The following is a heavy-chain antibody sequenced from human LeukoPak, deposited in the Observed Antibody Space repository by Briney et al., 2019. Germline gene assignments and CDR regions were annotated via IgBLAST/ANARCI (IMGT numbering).Heavy chain of an antibody. CDR2: INTDGRAT. CDR3: TRGFLGSCSGGSCYSGY. V-gene: IGHV3-74*01. CDR1: GFTFSTYW. J-gene: IGHJ4*02. D-gene: IGHD2-15*01. Sequence: GGSLRLSCAASGFTFSTYWMHWVRQAPGKGLVWVSHINTDGRATNYADSVKGRFTISRDNAKNTLFLQMNSPRVEDAAVYYCTRGFLGSCSGGSCYSGYWGQGTLVAVSS.